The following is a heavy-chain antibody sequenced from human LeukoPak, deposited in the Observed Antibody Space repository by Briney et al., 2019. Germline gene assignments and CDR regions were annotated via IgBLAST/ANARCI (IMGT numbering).Heavy chain of an antibody. D-gene: IGHD3-22*01. Sequence: PSETLSLTCTVSGGSISSYYWSWIRQPPGKGLEWIGYIYYSGSTNYNPSLKSRVTISVDTSKNQFSLKLSSVTAADTAVYYCARSGDYYDSSGYYYTQWYFDYWGQGTLVTVSS. CDR2: IYYSGST. V-gene: IGHV4-59*01. J-gene: IGHJ4*02. CDR1: GGSISSYY. CDR3: ARSGDYYDSSGYYYTQWYFDY.